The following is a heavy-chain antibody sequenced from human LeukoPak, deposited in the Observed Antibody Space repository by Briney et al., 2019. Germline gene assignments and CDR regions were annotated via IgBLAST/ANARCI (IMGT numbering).Heavy chain of an antibody. CDR2: IHSSGAT. CDR3: ARDSITMVRGVIVYYFDY. CDR1: GFTGSNNY. D-gene: IGHD3-10*01. J-gene: IGHJ4*02. V-gene: IGHV3-53*01. Sequence: GGSLRLSCAASGFTGSNNYVSWVRQAPGMGLEWVSAIHSSGATCYADSVKGRFTISRDNSKNTLYLQMNSLRAEDTAVYYCARDSITMVRGVIVYYFDYWGQGTLVTVSS.